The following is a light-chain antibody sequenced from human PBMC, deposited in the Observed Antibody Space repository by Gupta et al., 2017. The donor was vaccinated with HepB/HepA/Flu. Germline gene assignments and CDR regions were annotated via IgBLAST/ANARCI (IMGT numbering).Light chain of an antibody. V-gene: IGKV1-5*03. CDR3: QQYTTYSRT. J-gene: IGKJ1*01. CDR1: QTISSW. CDR2: RAS. Sequence: DIQMTQSPSTLSASVGDRVTIPCRASQTISSWLAWYQQRPGKAPKLLIQRASSLESGVPSRFSGSQSGTEFTLTINSLQPDDFATYYCQQYTTYSRTFGQGTKVEIK.